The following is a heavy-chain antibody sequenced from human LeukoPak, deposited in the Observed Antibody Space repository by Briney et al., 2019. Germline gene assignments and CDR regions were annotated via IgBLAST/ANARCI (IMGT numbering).Heavy chain of an antibody. J-gene: IGHJ4*02. D-gene: IGHD2-15*01. Sequence: PGGSLRLSCAASGFTFSSYNMNWVRQAPGKGLEWVSSITSSSTYIYYADSVKGRFTISRDNARNSLYLQMNSLRAEDTAVYYCARGMFVVVVAANDYWGQGTLVSVSS. V-gene: IGHV3-21*01. CDR3: ARGMFVVVVAANDY. CDR2: ITSSSTYI. CDR1: GFTFSSYN.